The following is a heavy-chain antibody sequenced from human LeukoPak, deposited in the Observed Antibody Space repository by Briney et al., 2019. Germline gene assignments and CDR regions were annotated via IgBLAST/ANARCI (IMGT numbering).Heavy chain of an antibody. Sequence: GGALRLSCAASGFTFSSYGMHWVRQAPGKGLEWVAVIWYDGSNKYYADSVRGRFTISIDNSKNTLYLQMNSLRAEDTAVYYCAREEYGSGSYFQPYYYGMDVWGKGTTVTVSS. CDR1: GFTFSSYG. CDR3: AREEYGSGSYFQPYYYGMDV. J-gene: IGHJ6*04. V-gene: IGHV3-33*01. D-gene: IGHD3-10*01. CDR2: IWYDGSNK.